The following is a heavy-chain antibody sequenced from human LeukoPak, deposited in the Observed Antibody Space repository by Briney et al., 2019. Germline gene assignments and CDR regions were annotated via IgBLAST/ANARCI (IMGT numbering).Heavy chain of an antibody. J-gene: IGHJ4*02. CDR3: ASEYSSSSVLPY. V-gene: IGHV4-34*01. CDR1: GGSFSGYY. D-gene: IGHD6-6*01. Sequence: ETLSLTCAVYGGSFSGYYWSWIRQPPGKGLEWIGEINHSGSTNYNPSLKSRVTISVDTSKNQFSLKLSSVTAADTAVYYCASEYSSSSVLPYWGQGTLVTVSS. CDR2: INHSGST.